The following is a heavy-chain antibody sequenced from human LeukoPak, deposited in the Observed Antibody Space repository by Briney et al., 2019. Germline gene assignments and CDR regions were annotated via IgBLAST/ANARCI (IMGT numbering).Heavy chain of an antibody. Sequence: SVKVSCKASGNTFTSYGISWVRQAPGQGLEWMGGIIPIFGTANYAQKFQGRVTITADESTSTAYMELSSLRSEDTAVYYCARGYSSSWYYFDYWGQGTLVTVSS. J-gene: IGHJ4*02. CDR2: IIPIFGTA. D-gene: IGHD6-13*01. CDR3: ARGYSSSWYYFDY. CDR1: GNTFTSYG. V-gene: IGHV1-69*13.